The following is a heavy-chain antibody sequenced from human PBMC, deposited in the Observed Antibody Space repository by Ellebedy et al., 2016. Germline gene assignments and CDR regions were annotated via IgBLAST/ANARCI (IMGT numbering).Heavy chain of an antibody. CDR2: IYPGDSDT. Sequence: GESLKISCKGSGYTFTSYWIGWVRQMPGKGLEWMGFIYPGDSDTRYSPSLQGQVTISADKSISTAYLQGSSLKASDTAMYYCARVRDGYNDYWGQGTLVTVSS. V-gene: IGHV5-51*01. J-gene: IGHJ4*02. D-gene: IGHD5-24*01. CDR3: ARVRDGYNDY. CDR1: GYTFTSYW.